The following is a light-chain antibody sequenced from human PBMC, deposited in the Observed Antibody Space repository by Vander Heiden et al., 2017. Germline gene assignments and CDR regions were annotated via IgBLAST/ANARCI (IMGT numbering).Light chain of an antibody. CDR3: QQGYSTPYT. CDR1: QSISSY. V-gene: IGKV1-39*01. Sequence: DIQMTQSPSSLSASVGDRVTITCRASQSISSYLNWYQQKPGNAPKLLIYAASSSQSGVPSRFSGSGSGTDFTLTISSLQPEDCATFYCQQGYSTPYTFGQGTKLEIK. CDR2: AAS. J-gene: IGKJ2*01.